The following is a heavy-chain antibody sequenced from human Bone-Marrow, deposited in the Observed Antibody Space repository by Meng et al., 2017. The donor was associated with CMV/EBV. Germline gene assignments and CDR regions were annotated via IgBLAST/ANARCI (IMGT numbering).Heavy chain of an antibody. V-gene: IGHV3-30*02. CDR2: VRYDGGDK. J-gene: IGHJ4*02. Sequence: GESLKISCAASGFTFSNYGMHWVRQAPGRGLEWVAFVRYDGGDKFYADSVKGRFTISRDNSKNTLYLQMNSLRAEDTAVYYCASLRYGSGSHSPYYFDYWGQGTLVTVSS. CDR3: ASLRYGSGSHSPYYFDY. D-gene: IGHD3-10*01. CDR1: GFTFSNYG.